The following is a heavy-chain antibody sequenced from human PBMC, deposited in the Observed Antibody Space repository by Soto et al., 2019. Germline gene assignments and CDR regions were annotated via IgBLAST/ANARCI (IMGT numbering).Heavy chain of an antibody. CDR2: IYHSGST. V-gene: IGHV4-38-2*02. D-gene: IGHD3-22*01. J-gene: IGHJ5*02. Sequence: SETLSLTXAVSGYSISSGYYWGWIRQPPGKGLEWIGSIYHSGSTYYNPSLKSRVTISVDTSKNQFSLKLSSVTAADTAVYYCARDLTDYYDSSGPYGGWWFDPWGQGTLVTVSS. CDR1: GYSISSGYY. CDR3: ARDLTDYYDSSGPYGGWWFDP.